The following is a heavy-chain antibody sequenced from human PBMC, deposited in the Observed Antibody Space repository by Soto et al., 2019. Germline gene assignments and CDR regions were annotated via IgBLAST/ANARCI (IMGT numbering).Heavy chain of an antibody. V-gene: IGHV3-23*01. J-gene: IGHJ4*02. CDR2: FRNSVDGGTT. CDR1: GFTFSSYS. CDR3: AKKVNSGTASQYFHX. Sequence: SPGLSCASSGFTFSSYSMSWVRQAPGKGLEWVSGFRNSVDGGTTYYADSVKGRFTISRDNSKNMLFLQMNSLRAEDTAIYYCAKKVNSGTASQYFHXWGQGTLVTVSX. D-gene: IGHD6-13*01.